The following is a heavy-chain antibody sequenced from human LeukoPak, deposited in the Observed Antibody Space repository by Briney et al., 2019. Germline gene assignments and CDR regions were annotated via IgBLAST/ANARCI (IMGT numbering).Heavy chain of an antibody. D-gene: IGHD1-26*01. CDR1: GFIFSNYW. Sequence: AGGSLRLSCAASGFIFSNYWMTWVRQAPGKGLEWVANINQDGSVEQYVDSVKGRFTISRDNARNSLYLQMNSLRGEDTAVYYCAAGNYFDYWGQGILVTVSS. J-gene: IGHJ4*02. CDR3: AAGNYFDY. V-gene: IGHV3-7*03. CDR2: INQDGSVE.